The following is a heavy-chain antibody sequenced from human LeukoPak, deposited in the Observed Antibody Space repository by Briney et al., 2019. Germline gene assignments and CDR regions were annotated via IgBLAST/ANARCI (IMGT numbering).Heavy chain of an antibody. CDR3: ARDHKGRSSSWYHSGYYYYMDV. V-gene: IGHV1-46*01. CDR2: INPSGGST. D-gene: IGHD6-13*01. J-gene: IGHJ6*03. Sequence: GASVKVSCKASGYTFTSYYMHWVRQAPGQGLEWMGIINPSGGSTSYAQKFQGRVTMTRDTSTSTVHMELSSLRSEDTAVYYCARDHKGRSSSWYHSGYYYYMDVWGKGTTVTISS. CDR1: GYTFTSYY.